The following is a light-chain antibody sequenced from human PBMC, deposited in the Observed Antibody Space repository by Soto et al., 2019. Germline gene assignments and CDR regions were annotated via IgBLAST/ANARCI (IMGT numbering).Light chain of an antibody. CDR2: WAS. CDR1: QSVLYSSNNKNY. J-gene: IGKJ4*01. V-gene: IGKV4-1*01. Sequence: DIVMTQSPDSLAVSLGERATINCKSSQSVLYSSNNKNYLAWYQQKPGQPPKLLIYWASTRESRVPDRFSGSGSWTDFTLTISSLQAEDVAVYYCQQYYSTPLTFGGGTKVEIK. CDR3: QQYYSTPLT.